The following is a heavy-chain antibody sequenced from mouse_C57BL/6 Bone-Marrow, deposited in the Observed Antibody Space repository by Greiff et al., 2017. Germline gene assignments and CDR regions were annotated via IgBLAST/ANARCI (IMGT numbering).Heavy chain of an antibody. CDR3: ARPLFITAVSYWYFDV. J-gene: IGHJ1*03. CDR2: IDPTSGGT. CDR1: GYTFTSYW. V-gene: IGHV1-72*01. D-gene: IGHD1-1*01. Sequence: QVQLQQPGAELVKPGASVKLSCKASGYTFTSYWMHWVKQRPGRGLEWIGRIDPTSGGTKYNEKFKSKATVTVDKPSSTAYMQLSSLTSEDSAVYYCARPLFITAVSYWYFDVCGTGTAITLSA.